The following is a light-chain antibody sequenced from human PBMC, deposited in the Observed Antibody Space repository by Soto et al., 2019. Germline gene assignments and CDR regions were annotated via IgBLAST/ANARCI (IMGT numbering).Light chain of an antibody. CDR3: QQYGSSPPIT. CDR2: GAS. J-gene: IGKJ5*01. V-gene: IGKV3-20*01. Sequence: EIVLTQSPGTLSLSPGERATLSCRASQGFSTSYLACYQQKPGQAPRLLIYGASSRATGIPDRFSGSGSGTDFTLTISRLEPEDFAVYYCQQYGSSPPITFGQGTRLEIK. CDR1: QGFSTSY.